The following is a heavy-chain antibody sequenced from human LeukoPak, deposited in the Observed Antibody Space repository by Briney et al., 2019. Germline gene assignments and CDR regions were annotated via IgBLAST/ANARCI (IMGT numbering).Heavy chain of an antibody. J-gene: IGHJ4*02. D-gene: IGHD3-10*01. CDR3: ARGPPNLWFGELSPFDY. CDR2: INPNSGGT. CDR1: GYTFTGYY. Sequence: GASVKVSCKASGYTFTGYYMHWVRQAPGQGLEWMGWINPNSGGTNYAQKFQGRVTMTRDTSISTAYMELSRLRSDDTAVYYCARGPPNLWFGELSPFDYWGQGTLVTVSS. V-gene: IGHV1-2*02.